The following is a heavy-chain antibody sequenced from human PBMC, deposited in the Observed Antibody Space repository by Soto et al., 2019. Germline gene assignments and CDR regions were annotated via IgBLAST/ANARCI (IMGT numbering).Heavy chain of an antibody. CDR2: ITAAGTST. CDR3: ARCDPTYFDY. CDR1: GFTFSTYW. D-gene: IGHD1-26*01. J-gene: IGHJ4*02. Sequence: EVQLVESGGGLVQPGGSLRLSCAASGFTFSTYWMHWVRQAPGEGLVWLSRITAAGTSTSSADSVKGRFTISRDNAKNTLYLQMNSLRAEDTAMYYCARCDPTYFDYWGQGILVTVSS. V-gene: IGHV3-74*01.